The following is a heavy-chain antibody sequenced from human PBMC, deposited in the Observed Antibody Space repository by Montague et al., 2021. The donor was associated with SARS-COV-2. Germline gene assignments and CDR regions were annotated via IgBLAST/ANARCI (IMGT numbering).Heavy chain of an antibody. CDR1: GFSFSDYY. J-gene: IGHJ4*02. CDR2: ITTTGSTI. V-gene: IGHV3-11*01. Sequence: SLRLSCAASGFSFSDYYMNWIRQAPGKGLEWVSYITTTGSTIYYADSVKGRFTISRDNTKDSLFLQMNSLRVEDTAVYYCARADPSSGSRMTFEFWGQGTLVTVSS. D-gene: IGHD3-22*01. CDR3: ARADPSSGSRMTFEF.